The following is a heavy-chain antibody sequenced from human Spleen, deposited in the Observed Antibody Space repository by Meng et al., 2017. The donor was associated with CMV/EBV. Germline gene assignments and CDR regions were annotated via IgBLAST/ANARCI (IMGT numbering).Heavy chain of an antibody. CDR3: ARDRRYYDSSGYYYDY. D-gene: IGHD3-22*01. Sequence: VVQSGAEGKKPGSSVKVSCKASGGSFSSYAISWVRQAPGQGLEWMGGIIPIFGTANYAQKFQGRVTITADESTSTAYMELSSLRSEDTAVYYCARDRRYYDSSGYYYDYWGQGTLVTVFS. CDR2: IIPIFGTA. CDR1: GGSFSSYA. J-gene: IGHJ4*02. V-gene: IGHV1-69*01.